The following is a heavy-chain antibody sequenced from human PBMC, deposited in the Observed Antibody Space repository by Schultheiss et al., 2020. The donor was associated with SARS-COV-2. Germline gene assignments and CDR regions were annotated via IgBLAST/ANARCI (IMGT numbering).Heavy chain of an antibody. CDR2: ISYDGSNK. CDR3: ARAVQHDFWSGYPPDY. D-gene: IGHD3-3*01. J-gene: IGHJ4*02. V-gene: IGHV3-30*04. CDR1: GFTFSSYA. Sequence: GESLKISCAASGFTFSSYAMHWVRQAPGKGLEWVAVISYDGSNKYYADSVKGRFTISRDNSKNTLYLQMNSLRAEDTAVYYCARAVQHDFWSGYPPDYWGQGTLVTVSS.